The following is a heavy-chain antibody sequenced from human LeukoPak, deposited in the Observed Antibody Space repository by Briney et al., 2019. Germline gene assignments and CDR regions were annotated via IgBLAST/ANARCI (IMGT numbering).Heavy chain of an antibody. V-gene: IGHV3-13*01. CDR3: ARNYYDSSGYSHFDY. CDR2: TGTAGDT. J-gene: IGHJ4*02. D-gene: IGHD3-22*01. CDR1: GFTFSSYD. Sequence: GGSLRLSCAASGFTFSSYDMHWVRQATGKGLEWVSATGTAGDTYYPGSVKGRFTISRENAKNSLYLQMNSLRAGDTAVYYCARNYYDSSGYSHFDYWGQGTLVTVSS.